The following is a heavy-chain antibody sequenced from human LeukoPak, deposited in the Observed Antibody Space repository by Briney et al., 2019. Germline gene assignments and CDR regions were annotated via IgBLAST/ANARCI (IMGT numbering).Heavy chain of an antibody. Sequence: PGGSLRLSCVASGFTFGKYWMSWVRQAPGKGLEWVSAISGSGGSTYYADSVKGRFTISRDNSKNTLYLQMNSLRAEDTAVYYCAKDSWRYDYWGQGTLVTVSS. CDR2: ISGSGGST. CDR1: GFTFGKYW. CDR3: AKDSWRYDY. J-gene: IGHJ4*02. V-gene: IGHV3-23*01.